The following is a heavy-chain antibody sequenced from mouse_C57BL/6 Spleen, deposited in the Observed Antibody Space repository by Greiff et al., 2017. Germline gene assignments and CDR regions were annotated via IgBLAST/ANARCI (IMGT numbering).Heavy chain of an antibody. Sequence: VQLQESGPELVKPGASVKISCKASGYAFSSSWMNWVKQRPGKGLEWIGRIYPGDGDTNYNGKFKGKATLTADKSSSTAYMQLRSLTSEDSAVYFCARGFAYWGQGTLVTVSA. V-gene: IGHV1-82*01. CDR1: GYAFSSSW. J-gene: IGHJ3*01. CDR2: IYPGDGDT. CDR3: ARGFAY.